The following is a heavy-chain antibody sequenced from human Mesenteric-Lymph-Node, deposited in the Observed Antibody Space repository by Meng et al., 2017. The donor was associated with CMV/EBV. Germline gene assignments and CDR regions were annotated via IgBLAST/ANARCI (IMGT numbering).Heavy chain of an antibody. CDR1: GGSFSGYY. J-gene: IGHJ4*02. D-gene: IGHD3-10*01. CDR3: ARAPHYYGSGND. CDR2: INHSGST. Sequence: SETLSLTCAVYGGSFSGYYWSWIRQPPGKGLEWIGEINHSGSTNYNPSLKSRVTISVDTSRNQFSLKLGSVTAADTAVYYCARAPHYYGSGNDWGQGTLVTVSS. V-gene: IGHV4-34*01.